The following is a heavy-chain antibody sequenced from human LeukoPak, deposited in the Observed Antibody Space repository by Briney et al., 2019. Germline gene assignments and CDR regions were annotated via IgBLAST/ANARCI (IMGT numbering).Heavy chain of an antibody. Sequence: EASVKVSCKASGYTFTNYGISWVRQAPGQGLEWMGWISGYNGYTHYAQNLQGRVTMTTDTSTRTAYMEMRSLRSDDTAVYYCARDGLHRMNGCGGWFDPWGQGALVTVSS. CDR1: GYTFTNYG. CDR3: ARDGLHRMNGCGGWFDP. V-gene: IGHV1-18*01. CDR2: ISGYNGYT. D-gene: IGHD2-21*01. J-gene: IGHJ5*02.